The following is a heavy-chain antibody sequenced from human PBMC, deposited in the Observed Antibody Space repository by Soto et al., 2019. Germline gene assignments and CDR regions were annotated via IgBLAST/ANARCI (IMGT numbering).Heavy chain of an antibody. D-gene: IGHD6-19*01. V-gene: IGHV4-34*01. CDR2: INHSGST. Sequence: SETLSLTCAVYGGSFSGYHWSWIRQPPGKGLEWIGEINHSGSTNYNPSLKSRVNISVDTSKNQFSLKLSSVTAADTAVYYCARGVRIGSGWAYYYYYYGMDVWGQGTTVTVSS. J-gene: IGHJ6*02. CDR3: ARGVRIGSGWAYYYYYYGMDV. CDR1: GGSFSGYH.